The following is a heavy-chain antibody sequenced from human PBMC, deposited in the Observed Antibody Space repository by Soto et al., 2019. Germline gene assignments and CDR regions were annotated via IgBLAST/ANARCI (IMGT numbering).Heavy chain of an antibody. J-gene: IGHJ2*01. CDR1: GFSFSSYW. Sequence: EVQLVESGGGLVQPGGSLRLSCAASGFSFSSYWMNWVRQAPGKGLEWVANIKQDGSEKYYVDSVKGRFTTSRDNAKNSLYLQMNSLRAEDTAVYYWARGSGLRIIVNWYFDLWGRGTLVTVSS. V-gene: IGHV3-7*01. CDR3: ARGSGLRIIVNWYFDL. D-gene: IGHD3-3*01. CDR2: IKQDGSEK.